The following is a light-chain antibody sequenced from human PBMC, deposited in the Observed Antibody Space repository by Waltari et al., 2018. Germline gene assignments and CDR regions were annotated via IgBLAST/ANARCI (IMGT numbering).Light chain of an antibody. V-gene: IGKV3-15*01. CDR1: QSVSGK. CDR2: DTS. Sequence: EIVMTQSPAVLSVSPGDRVTLSCRASQSVSGKVGWYQQRPGQVPRLVIYDTSTRATWSPDRLTGSGSGTVFTLTINSVQSDDFAIYYCLQCENKWTFGQGTKVEFK. CDR3: LQCENKWT. J-gene: IGKJ1*01.